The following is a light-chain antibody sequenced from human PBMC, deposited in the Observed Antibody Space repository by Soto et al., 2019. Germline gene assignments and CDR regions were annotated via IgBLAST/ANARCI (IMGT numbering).Light chain of an antibody. Sequence: QSALPQPASVSGSPGQSITISCAGTSSAFGSYNRVSWYQQHPGKAPKLIIYEGSNRPSGISNRYSGSKSGNTASLTISGLQAEDEADYYCFSFAGGVTSVFGAGTKLTVL. V-gene: IGLV2-23*01. CDR3: FSFAGGVTSV. J-gene: IGLJ1*01. CDR1: SSAFGSYNR. CDR2: EGS.